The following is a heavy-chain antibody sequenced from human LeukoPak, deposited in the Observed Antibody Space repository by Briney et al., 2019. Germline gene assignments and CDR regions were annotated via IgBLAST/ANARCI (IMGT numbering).Heavy chain of an antibody. CDR1: GYTFTNYY. J-gene: IGHJ3*02. V-gene: IGHV1-46*01. CDR2: INPSGGST. D-gene: IGHD3-10*01. CDR3: ARATGDRAVIVQNDAFDI. Sequence: ASVKVSCKASGYTFTNYYMHWVRQAPGQGLECMGIINPSGGSTSYAQKFQGRVTMTTDTSTSTVHMELSSLRSDDTAVYYCARATGDRAVIVQNDAFDIWGQGTMVIVSS.